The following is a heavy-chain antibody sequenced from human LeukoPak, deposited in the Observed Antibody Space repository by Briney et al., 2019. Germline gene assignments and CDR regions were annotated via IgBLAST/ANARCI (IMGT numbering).Heavy chain of an antibody. Sequence: GGSLRLSCAASGFPFSVYRMSWVRQAPGKGLEWVANIKQDENARYYVDSVRGRFTISRDNAKSSVSLQMNSLRVDDTAVYYCARDSGLRAFDLWGRGTLVTVSS. CDR3: ARDSGLRAFDL. D-gene: IGHD3-10*01. CDR1: GFPFSVYR. CDR2: IKQDENAR. J-gene: IGHJ2*01. V-gene: IGHV3-7*04.